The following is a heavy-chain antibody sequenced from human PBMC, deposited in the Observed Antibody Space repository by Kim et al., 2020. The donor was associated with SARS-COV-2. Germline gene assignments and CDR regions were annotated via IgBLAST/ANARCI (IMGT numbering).Heavy chain of an antibody. CDR3: AARDTVQVPGGI. D-gene: IGHD3-10*01. J-gene: IGHJ4*02. Sequence: YGDSVKGRFTMSRDNAKNSLYLQMSSLRTEATPIYYCAARDTVQVPGGIWGQGTLVTVSS. V-gene: IGHV3-7*01.